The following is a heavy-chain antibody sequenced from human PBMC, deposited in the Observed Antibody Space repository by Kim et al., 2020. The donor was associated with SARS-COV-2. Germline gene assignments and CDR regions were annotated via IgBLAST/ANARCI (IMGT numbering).Heavy chain of an antibody. J-gene: IGHJ4*02. CDR3: ARVARGGFGVVIKGDY. D-gene: IGHD3-3*01. Sequence: SLKSRVTISVDTSKNQFSLKLSSVTAADTAVYYCARVARGGFGVVIKGDYWGQGTLVTVSS. V-gene: IGHV4-39*07.